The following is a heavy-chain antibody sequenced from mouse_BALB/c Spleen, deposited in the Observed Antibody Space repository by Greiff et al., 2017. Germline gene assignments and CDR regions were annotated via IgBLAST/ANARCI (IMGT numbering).Heavy chain of an antibody. CDR3: AREGVRRGPAWFAY. V-gene: IGHV1-14*01. CDR2: INPYNDGT. D-gene: IGHD2-14*01. J-gene: IGHJ3*01. CDR1: GYTFTSYV. Sequence: QLQQSGPELVKPGASVKMSCKASGYTFTSYVMHWVKQKPGQGLEWIGYINPYNDGTKYNEKFKGKATLTSDKSSSTAYMELSSLTSEDSAVYYCAREGVRRGPAWFAYWGQGTLVTVSA.